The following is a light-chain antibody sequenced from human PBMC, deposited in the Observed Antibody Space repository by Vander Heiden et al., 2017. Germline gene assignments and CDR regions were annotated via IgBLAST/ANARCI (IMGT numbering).Light chain of an antibody. V-gene: IGLV3-19*01. Sequence: SSELTQDPAASVALGQTVRITCQGDSLRSYYASWYQQKPGQAPVLVIYGKNNRPSGIPDRFSGSSSGNTASLTITGAQAEDEADYYCNSRDSSGNRWVFGGGTKLTVL. J-gene: IGLJ3*02. CDR3: NSRDSSGNRWV. CDR1: SLRSYY. CDR2: GKN.